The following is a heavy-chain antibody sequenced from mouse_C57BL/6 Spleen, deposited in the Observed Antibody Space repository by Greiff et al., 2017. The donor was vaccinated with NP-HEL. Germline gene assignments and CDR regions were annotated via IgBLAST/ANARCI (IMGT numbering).Heavy chain of an antibody. CDR2: IHPNSGST. CDR1: GYTFTSYW. CDR3: ARSYDYDTFWDFDV. Sequence: QVQLQQPGAELVKPGASVKLSCKASGYTFTSYWMHWVKQRPGQGLEWIGMIHPNSGSTNYNEKFKSKATLTVDKSSSTAYMQLSSLTSEDSAVYYCARSYDYDTFWDFDVWGTGTTVTVSS. D-gene: IGHD2-4*01. J-gene: IGHJ1*03. V-gene: IGHV1-64*01.